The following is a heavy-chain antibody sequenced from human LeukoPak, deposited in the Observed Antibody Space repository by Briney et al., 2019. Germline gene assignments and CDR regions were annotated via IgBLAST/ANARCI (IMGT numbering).Heavy chain of an antibody. Sequence: GGSLRLSCTASGFNFADYSMNWFRQAPGKGLEWVSSISSSGSYIYYADSVKGRFTISRDNAENSLYLQMNSLRAEDTAVYYCARLRNDYGDYVLDYWGQGTLVTVSS. CDR2: ISSSGSYI. V-gene: IGHV3-21*01. J-gene: IGHJ4*02. CDR1: GFNFADYS. D-gene: IGHD4-17*01. CDR3: ARLRNDYGDYVLDY.